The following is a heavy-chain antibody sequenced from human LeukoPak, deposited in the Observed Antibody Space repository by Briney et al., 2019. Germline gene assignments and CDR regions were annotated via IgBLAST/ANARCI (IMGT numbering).Heavy chain of an antibody. J-gene: IGHJ1*01. Sequence: SGGSLRLSCAASGFTFDDYAMHWVRQAPGKGLEWVSLISWDGGSTYYADSVKGRFTISRDNSKNTVYLQMDSLRAEDTAVYYCARDGHYDILTGYFQDWGQGTLVTVSS. CDR3: ARDGHYDILTGYFQD. V-gene: IGHV3-43D*03. D-gene: IGHD3-9*01. CDR2: ISWDGGST. CDR1: GFTFDDYA.